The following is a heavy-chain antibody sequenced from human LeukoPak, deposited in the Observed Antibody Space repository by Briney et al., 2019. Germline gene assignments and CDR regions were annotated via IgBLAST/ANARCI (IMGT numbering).Heavy chain of an antibody. CDR1: GFTFRDYA. CDR2: ISGNGGST. D-gene: IGHD2-15*01. CDR3: AMRPAECSSSSCPTINRYCYGMDV. Sequence: PGGSLRLSCAASGFTFRDYAMSWVRQAPGKGLEWVSAISGNGGSTYYADSVKGRFTISRDNSKNTLHLQLNSLRDEDTAMYYCAMRPAECSSSSCPTINRYCYGMDVWGQGTTVIVSS. J-gene: IGHJ6*02. V-gene: IGHV3-23*01.